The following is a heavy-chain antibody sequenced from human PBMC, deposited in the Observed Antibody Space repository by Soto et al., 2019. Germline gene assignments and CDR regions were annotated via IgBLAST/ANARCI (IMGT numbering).Heavy chain of an antibody. D-gene: IGHD6-19*01. V-gene: IGHV3-53*01. CDR1: GFSVSSEY. J-gene: IGHJ4*02. CDR3: ARGRSDWYPLDY. CDR2: IHSGGSA. Sequence: GGSLRLSGSASGFSVSSEYMNWVRQAPGKGLEWVSVIHSGGSAYYAESVKGRVTISRDSSKNTLYLQMNSLRAEDTAVYYCARGRSDWYPLDYWGQGALVTVSS.